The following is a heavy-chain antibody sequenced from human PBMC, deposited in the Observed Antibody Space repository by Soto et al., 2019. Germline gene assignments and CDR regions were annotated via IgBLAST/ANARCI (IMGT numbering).Heavy chain of an antibody. CDR1: GGSISSYY. Sequence: SETLSLTCTVSGGSISSYYWSWIRQPPGKGLEWIGYIYYSGSTNYNPSLKSRVTISVDTSKNQFSLKLSSVTAADTAVYYCARDLGLRYFDWPRTNYYYYGMDVWGQGTTVTVSS. J-gene: IGHJ6*02. CDR2: IYYSGST. CDR3: ARDLGLRYFDWPRTNYYYYGMDV. V-gene: IGHV4-59*01. D-gene: IGHD3-9*01.